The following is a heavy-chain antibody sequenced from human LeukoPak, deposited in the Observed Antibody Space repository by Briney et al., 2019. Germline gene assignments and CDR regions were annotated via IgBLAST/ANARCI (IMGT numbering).Heavy chain of an antibody. J-gene: IGHJ4*02. Sequence: ASVKVSCKASGGTFSSYAISWVRQAPGQGLEWMGWINPNNGGTNQVQKFQGRVTMTRDTSINTAYMELSSLRSDDTAVYYCARYSNSGGDNWGQGNLVTVSS. V-gene: IGHV1-2*02. CDR3: ARYSNSGGDN. D-gene: IGHD6-6*01. CDR2: INPNNGGT. CDR1: GGTFSSYA.